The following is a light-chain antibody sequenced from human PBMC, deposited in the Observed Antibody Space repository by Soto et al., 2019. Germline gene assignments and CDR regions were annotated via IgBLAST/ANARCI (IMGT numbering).Light chain of an antibody. J-gene: IGKJ1*01. CDR1: QSVSSSY. CDR2: GAS. V-gene: IGKV3-20*01. CDR3: QQYGSSPPT. Sequence: ENDLPQSPGPLSLSPWERATLSCRASQSVSSSYLAGYQQKPGQAPRLRIYGASSRATGIPDRCSGSGSGTDFTLTISRLEPEDFAGYYCQQYGSSPPTFGQGTKVNIK.